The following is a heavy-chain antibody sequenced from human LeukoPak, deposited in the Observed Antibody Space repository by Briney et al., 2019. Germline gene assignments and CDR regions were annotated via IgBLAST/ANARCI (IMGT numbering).Heavy chain of an antibody. CDR1: GFALSSHW. D-gene: IGHD1-7*01. CDR3: AKSPSWNYVFGWFDP. V-gene: IGHV3-7*03. J-gene: IGHJ5*02. CDR2: VNRDGSET. Sequence: GGSLRLSCAASGFALSSHWMTWVRQVPGRGPEWVANVNRDGSETYYLDSVKGRFTISKDNAKNSLYLQMNSLRAEDTAVYYCAKSPSWNYVFGWFDPWGQGTLVTVSS.